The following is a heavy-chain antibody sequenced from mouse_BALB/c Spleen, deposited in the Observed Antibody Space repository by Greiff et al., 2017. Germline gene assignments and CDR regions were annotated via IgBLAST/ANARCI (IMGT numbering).Heavy chain of an antibody. CDR1: GYNFTSYW. J-gene: IGHJ3*01. V-gene: IGHV1-55*01. D-gene: IGHD2-14*01. Sequence: QVQLQQPGAELVKPGTSVKLSCKASGYNFTSYWINWVKLRPGQGLEWIGDIYPGSGSTNYNEKFKSKATLTVDTSSSTAYMQLSSLASEDSALYYCARAYYRYDWFADWGQGTLVTVSA. CDR2: IYPGSGST. CDR3: ARAYYRYDWFAD.